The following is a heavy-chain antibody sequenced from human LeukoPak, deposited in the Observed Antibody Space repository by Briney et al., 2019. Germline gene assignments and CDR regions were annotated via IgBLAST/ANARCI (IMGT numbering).Heavy chain of an antibody. J-gene: IGHJ5*02. D-gene: IGHD3-3*01. CDR3: ARGFYWFDP. Sequence: PSETLSLTCTVSGGSISSSSYYWSWIRQPPGKGLEWIGYIYYSGSTNYNPSLKSRVTISVDTSKNQFSLKLSSVTAADTAVYYCARGFYWFDPWGQGTLVTVSS. V-gene: IGHV4-61*01. CDR1: GGSISSSSYY. CDR2: IYYSGST.